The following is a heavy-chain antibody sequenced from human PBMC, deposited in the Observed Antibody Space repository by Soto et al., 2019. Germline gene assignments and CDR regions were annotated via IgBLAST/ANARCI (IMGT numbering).Heavy chain of an antibody. CDR3: AREKGEQLGAGADNNYGMDF. J-gene: IGHJ6*02. V-gene: IGHV1-3*01. Sequence: ASVKVSCKASGYTFTSYSMHWVRQAPGQRLEWMGWINAGNGNTKYSQKFQGRVTITRDTSASTAYMELSSLRSEDTAVYYCAREKGEQLGAGADNNYGMDFWGQGTTVTVSS. D-gene: IGHD3-10*01. CDR1: GYTFTSYS. CDR2: INAGNGNT.